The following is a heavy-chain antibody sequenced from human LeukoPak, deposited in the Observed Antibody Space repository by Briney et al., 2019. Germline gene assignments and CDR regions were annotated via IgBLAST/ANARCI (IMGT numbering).Heavy chain of an antibody. D-gene: IGHD6-19*01. Sequence: PSETLSRTCAAQGASLRGSYWGWIRQPPGKGLEWIGSIYYSGTTYYNPSLKSRVTISVDTSKNQFSLKLSSVTAADTAVYYCARHLGSSGWSPGYWGQGTLVTVSS. CDR2: IYYSGTT. J-gene: IGHJ4*02. CDR1: GASLRGSY. CDR3: ARHLGSSGWSPGY. V-gene: IGHV4-39*01.